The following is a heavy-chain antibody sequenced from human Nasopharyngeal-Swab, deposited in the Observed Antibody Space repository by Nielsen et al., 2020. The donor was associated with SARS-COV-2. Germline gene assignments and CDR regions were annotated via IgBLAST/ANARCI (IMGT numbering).Heavy chain of an antibody. CDR2: SIPILGIA. CDR1: GGTFSSYA. D-gene: IGHD2-2*01. Sequence: SVKVSCKASGGTFSSYAISWVRQAPGQGLEWMGSSIPILGIANYAQKFQGRVTITADTSTSTAYMELSRLRSEDTAVYYCARVSGYCSSTSCVYYYYYYGMDVWGQGATVTVSS. V-gene: IGHV1-69*04. CDR3: ARVSGYCSSTSCVYYYYYYGMDV. J-gene: IGHJ6*02.